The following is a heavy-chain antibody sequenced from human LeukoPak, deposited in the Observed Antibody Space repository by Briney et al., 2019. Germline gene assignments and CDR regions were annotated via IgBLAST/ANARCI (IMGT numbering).Heavy chain of an antibody. CDR3: ARRETVDAWFDP. CDR1: GDAITSDKYY. V-gene: IGHV4-39*01. CDR2: VYYSGTT. D-gene: IGHD6-19*01. Sequence: SETLSLTCTVSGDAITSDKYYWGWIRQPPGRGLEWIGTVYYSGTTYYNPSLKSRVTMSVDTSKNQFSLKLSSVTAADTAVYYCARRETVDAWFDPWGQGTLVTVSS. J-gene: IGHJ5*02.